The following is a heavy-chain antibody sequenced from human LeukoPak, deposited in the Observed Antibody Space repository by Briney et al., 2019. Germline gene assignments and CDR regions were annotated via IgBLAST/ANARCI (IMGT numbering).Heavy chain of an antibody. CDR3: ARQGSSWYYFDY. J-gene: IGHJ4*02. CDR1: GGSISSSSYY. V-gene: IGHV4-39*01. CDR2: IYYSGST. Sequence: PSETLSLTRTVSGGSISSSSYYWGWIRQPPGKGLEWIGSIYYSGSTYYNPSLKSRVTISVDTSKNQFSLKLSSVTAADTAVYYCARQGSSWYYFDYWGQGTLVTVSS. D-gene: IGHD6-13*01.